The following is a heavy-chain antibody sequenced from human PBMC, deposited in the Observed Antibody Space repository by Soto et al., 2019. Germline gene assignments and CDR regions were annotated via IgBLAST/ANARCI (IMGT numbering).Heavy chain of an antibody. D-gene: IGHD6-13*01. V-gene: IGHV3-30*03. Sequence: QVQLVESGGGVIQPGKSLRLSCAASGFTFRSYGMQWVRQAPGKGLEWVAVISYDGSKKYYADSVKGRFTISRDDSKNTLYLQMNSLRAEDTAVYYFSIGRDSSTWGWFDPRGQGTLVTVSS. CDR3: SIGRDSSTWGWFDP. J-gene: IGHJ5*02. CDR2: ISYDGSKK. CDR1: GFTFRSYG.